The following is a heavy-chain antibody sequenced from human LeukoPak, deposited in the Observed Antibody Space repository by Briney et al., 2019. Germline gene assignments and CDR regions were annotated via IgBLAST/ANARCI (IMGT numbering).Heavy chain of an antibody. CDR1: GYTFTGYY. J-gene: IGHJ3*01. CDR3: ARAHYVGDAFDL. V-gene: IGHV1-2*02. Sequence: ASVKVSCKASGYTFTGYYIHWVRQAPEQGLEWMGWTNLNSGGTNYARKFQGRVTMTRDTSISTAYMEVSRLRSDDTAVYYCARAHYVGDAFDLWGQGTTVTVSS. D-gene: IGHD4-17*01. CDR2: TNLNSGGT.